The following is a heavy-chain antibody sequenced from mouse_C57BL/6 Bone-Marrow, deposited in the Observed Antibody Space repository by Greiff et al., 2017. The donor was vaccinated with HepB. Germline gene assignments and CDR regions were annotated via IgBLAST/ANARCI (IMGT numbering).Heavy chain of an antibody. J-gene: IGHJ2*01. D-gene: IGHD1-1*01. V-gene: IGHV1-63*01. CDR3: ARRRNDGSSYNFDY. CDR1: GYTFTNYW. Sequence: QVQLQQSGAELVRPGTSVKMSCKASGYTFTNYWIGWAKQRPGHGLEWIGDIYPGGGYTNYNEKFKGKATLTADKSSSTAYMQFSSLTSEDSAIYYCARRRNDGSSYNFDYWGQGTTLTVSS. CDR2: IYPGGGYT.